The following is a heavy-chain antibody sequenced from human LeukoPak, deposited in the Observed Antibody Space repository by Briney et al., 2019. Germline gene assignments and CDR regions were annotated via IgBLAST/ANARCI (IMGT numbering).Heavy chain of an antibody. CDR1: GVSISSYY. CDR2: MYYSGST. J-gene: IGHJ1*01. V-gene: IGHV4-59*05. CDR3: GRTAASATEDN. D-gene: IGHD6-13*01. Sequence: SETLSLTCTVSGVSISSYYWGWIRQPPGKGLEWIGGMYYSGSTYYNPSLKSRVTISVDTSKNQFSLKLSSVTAADTAVYYCGRTAASATEDNWGQGTLVTVSS.